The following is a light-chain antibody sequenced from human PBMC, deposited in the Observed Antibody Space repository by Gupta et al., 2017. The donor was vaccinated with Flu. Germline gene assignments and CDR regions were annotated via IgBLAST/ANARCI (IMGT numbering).Light chain of an antibody. Sequence: GTLYLSPGERATRSCRTSQSIKSIYVAWYQQKPGQAPRLLIYGASRRATGIPDRFSGSGSGTEFTLTISRREPEEFAVYYCQQENNSPLTFGGGTXVEI. CDR3: QQENNSPLT. V-gene: IGKV3-20*01. CDR2: GAS. CDR1: QSIKSIY. J-gene: IGKJ4*01.